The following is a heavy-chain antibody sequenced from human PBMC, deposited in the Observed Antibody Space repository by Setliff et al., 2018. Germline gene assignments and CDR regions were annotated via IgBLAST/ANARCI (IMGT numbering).Heavy chain of an antibody. Sequence: HPGGSLRLSCAASGFTFSNYLMSWVRQAPGKGLEWVANIKQDGSEKYYVDSVKGRFTISRDNAKSSLYLQMNSLRPEDTAVYYCARTCSGSGCYAGLESWGQGTPVTVSS. CDR2: IKQDGSEK. V-gene: IGHV3-7*01. CDR3: ARTCSGSGCYAGLES. D-gene: IGHD2-15*01. CDR1: GFTFSNYL. J-gene: IGHJ4*02.